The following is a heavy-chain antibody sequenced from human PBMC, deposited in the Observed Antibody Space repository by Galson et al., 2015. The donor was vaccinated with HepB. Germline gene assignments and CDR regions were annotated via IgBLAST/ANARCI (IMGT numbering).Heavy chain of an antibody. CDR3: ARDLGFGESYFDY. CDR1: GFTFSSYS. Sequence: SLRLSCAASGFTFSSYSMNWVRQAPGKGLEWVSSISSSSSYIYYADSVKGRFTISRDNAKNSLYLQMNSLRAEDTAVYYCARDLGFGESYFDYWGQGTLVTVSS. D-gene: IGHD3-10*01. V-gene: IGHV3-21*01. CDR2: ISSSSSYI. J-gene: IGHJ4*02.